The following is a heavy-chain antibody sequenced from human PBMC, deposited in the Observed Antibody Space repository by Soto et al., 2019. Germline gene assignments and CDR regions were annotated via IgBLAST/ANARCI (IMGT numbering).Heavy chain of an antibody. Sequence: QVKLVQSGAEVRKPGASVTVSCKASGYTFNRYAISWLRQAPGQGPEWMGWITGDTIEASYARKFQGGVTLTRNTSTSTVYMELRSLRDDDTAVYYCARDRPADHWGQGPRVTVSS. J-gene: IGHJ4*02. CDR2: ITGDTIEA. CDR3: ARDRPADH. V-gene: IGHV1-18*01. CDR1: GYTFNRYA.